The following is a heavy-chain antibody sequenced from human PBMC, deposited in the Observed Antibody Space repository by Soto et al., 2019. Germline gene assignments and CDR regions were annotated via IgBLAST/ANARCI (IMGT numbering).Heavy chain of an antibody. CDR2: IIPVLGTT. D-gene: IGHD2-21*02. CDR1: GDTFSSYT. J-gene: IGHJ6*02. CDR3: ARRRYCGYDCFHKHYNGMDV. V-gene: IGHV1-69*08. Sequence: QVQLVQSGAEMKKPGSSVKVSCRASGDTFSSYTVNWVRQAPGRGLEWLGRIIPVLGTTDYAQRFKGRVTITADKSSNTVYMELNSLRSEDRGVYYCARRRYCGYDCFHKHYNGMDVWGQGTTVTVAS.